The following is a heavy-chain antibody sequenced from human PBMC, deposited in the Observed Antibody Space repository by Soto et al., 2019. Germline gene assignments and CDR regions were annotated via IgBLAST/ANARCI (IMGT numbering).Heavy chain of an antibody. CDR1: GGSINSGGYY. D-gene: IGHD2-8*01. V-gene: IGHV4-31*03. CDR3: ATMVAAGYFDY. J-gene: IGHJ4*02. CDR2: IYYSGNT. Sequence: QVQLQESGPGLVKPSQTLSLTCTVSGGSINSGGYYWSWIRQHPGKGLEWIGYIYYSGNTYYNPSLKSRVTLSVDTSKNQFSLKLSSVTAADTAFYYCATMVAAGYFDYWGQGTLVTVSS.